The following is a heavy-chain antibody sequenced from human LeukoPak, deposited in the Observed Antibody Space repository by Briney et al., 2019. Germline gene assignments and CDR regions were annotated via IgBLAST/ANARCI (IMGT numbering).Heavy chain of an antibody. V-gene: IGHV3-23*01. J-gene: IGHJ6*03. CDR2: ISDSGGRI. Sequence: GGSLRLSCAASGFTFNSYAMTWVRQAPGKGLEWVSVISDSGGRIYYADSVKGRFTISRDNSKNTLYLHMNSLRAEDTAVYYCAKQGRDWLRDYYYYMDVWGKGTTVTISS. CDR3: AKQGRDWLRDYYYYMDV. CDR1: GFTFNSYA. D-gene: IGHD3-9*01.